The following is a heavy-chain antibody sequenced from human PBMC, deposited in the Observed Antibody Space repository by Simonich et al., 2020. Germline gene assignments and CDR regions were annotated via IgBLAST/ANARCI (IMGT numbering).Heavy chain of an antibody. V-gene: IGHV1-2*02. CDR3: ARDRAARYYYYYYMDV. J-gene: IGHJ6*03. Sequence: QVQLVQSGAEVKKPGASVKVSCKASGYTFTGYYMHWVRQAPGQGLEWMGGNNPNSGGTNYAQKFKGRVTMTRDTSISTAYMELSRLRSDDTAVYYCARDRAARYYYYYYMDVWGKGTTVTVSS. CDR1: GYTFTGYY. CDR2: NNPNSGGT. D-gene: IGHD6-6*01.